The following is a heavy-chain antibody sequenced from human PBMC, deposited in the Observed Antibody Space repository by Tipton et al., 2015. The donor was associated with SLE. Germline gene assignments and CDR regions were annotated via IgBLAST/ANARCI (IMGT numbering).Heavy chain of an antibody. D-gene: IGHD2-2*01. CDR3: ARTVGYCSSTRCSSYYFDY. J-gene: IGHJ4*02. V-gene: IGHV4-61*10. CDR1: GGSISSGGYF. Sequence: TLSLTCTVSGGSISSGGYFWTWIRQPAGKGLEWIGYIYYSGNTDYSPSLKSRVTISVDTSKNQFSLNLNSVTAADTAVYYCARTVGYCSSTRCSSYYFDYWGRGTPVTVSS. CDR2: IYYSGNT.